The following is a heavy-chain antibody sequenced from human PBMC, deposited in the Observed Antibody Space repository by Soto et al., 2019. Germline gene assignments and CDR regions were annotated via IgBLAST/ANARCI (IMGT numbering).Heavy chain of an antibody. CDR2: IYYSGSS. CDR1: YGSINNYY. J-gene: IGHJ3*02. Sequence: SETLSLTCTVSYGSINNYYWSWIRQPPGKGLEWIAYIYYSGSSNYNPSLKSRVTISVDTSRNQFSLNLSSATAADTAIYYCAGGLRWGGTYPAGFDIWGQGTMVTVSS. D-gene: IGHD1-26*01. CDR3: AGGLRWGGTYPAGFDI. V-gene: IGHV4-59*01.